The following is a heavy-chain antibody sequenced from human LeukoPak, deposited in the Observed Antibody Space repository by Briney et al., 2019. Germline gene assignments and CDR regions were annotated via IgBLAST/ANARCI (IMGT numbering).Heavy chain of an antibody. CDR2: IYYGGST. J-gene: IGHJ3*02. D-gene: IGHD4-17*01. CDR1: GGSISSSIYY. V-gene: IGHV4-39*01. Sequence: SETLSLTCTVSGGSISSSIYYWGWIRQPPGKGLGCIGNIYYGGSTYYNPSLKSRVTISVGTSKNQFSLKLSSVTAADTAVYYCARRGYGDYDVFDIWGQGTMVTVSS. CDR3: ARRGYGDYDVFDI.